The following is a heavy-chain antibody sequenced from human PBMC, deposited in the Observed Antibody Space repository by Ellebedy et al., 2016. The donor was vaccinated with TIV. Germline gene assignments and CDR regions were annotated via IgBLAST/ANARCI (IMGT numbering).Heavy chain of an antibody. J-gene: IGHJ5*02. CDR3: ARAISPTTPGNWFDR. D-gene: IGHD4-17*01. CDR2: NHYSGST. V-gene: IGHV4-59*08. CDR1: GGSISSYY. Sequence: MPSETLSLTCTVSGGSISSYYWSWIRQPPGKGLEWIGYNHYSGSTKYNPSLKSRVTISVDTSKNQFSLKLSSVTAADTAVYYCARAISPTTPGNWFDRWGQGTLVTVSS.